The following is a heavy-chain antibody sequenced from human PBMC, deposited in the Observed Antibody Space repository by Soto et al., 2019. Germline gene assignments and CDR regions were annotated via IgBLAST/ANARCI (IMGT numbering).Heavy chain of an antibody. CDR1: GYTFTSYG. J-gene: IGHJ5*02. CDR2: ISAYNGNT. V-gene: IGHV1-18*01. Sequence: GASVKVSCKASGYTFTSYGISWVRQAPGQGLEWMGWISAYNGNTNYAQKLQGRVTMTTDTSTSTAYMELRSLRSDDTAVYYCARDPTLYSSSWYNWLDPWGQGTLVTVSS. CDR3: ARDPTLYSSSWYNWLDP. D-gene: IGHD6-13*01.